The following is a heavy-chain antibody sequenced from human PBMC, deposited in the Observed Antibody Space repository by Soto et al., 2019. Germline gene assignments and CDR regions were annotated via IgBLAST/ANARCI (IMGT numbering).Heavy chain of an antibody. CDR3: ARAPDSGSYFGAFDI. Sequence: QVQLVQSGAEVKKPGSSVKVSCKASGGTFSSYAISWVRQAPGQGLEWMGGIIHIFGTANYAQKFQGRITITAEEYTSTAEVVLSSMRSEDQAVYYCARAPDSGSYFGAFDICGEGTMVTVAS. V-gene: IGHV1-69*01. CDR1: GGTFSSYA. D-gene: IGHD1-26*01. J-gene: IGHJ3*02. CDR2: IIHIFGTA.